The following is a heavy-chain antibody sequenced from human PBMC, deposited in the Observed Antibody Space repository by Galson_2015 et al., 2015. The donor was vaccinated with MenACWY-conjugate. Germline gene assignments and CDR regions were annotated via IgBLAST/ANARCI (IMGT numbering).Heavy chain of an antibody. Sequence: SLRLSCAASGFTFSSYWMHWVRQAPGKGLVWVSLINSDGSSTSYADSVKGRFTISRDNAKNTLYLQMNSLRAEDTAVHYCAVYCSSTRCYGASGGYWGQGNLVTVSS. CDR2: INSDGSST. CDR3: AVYCSSTRCYGASGGY. CDR1: GFTFSSYW. J-gene: IGHJ4*02. V-gene: IGHV3-74*01. D-gene: IGHD2-2*01.